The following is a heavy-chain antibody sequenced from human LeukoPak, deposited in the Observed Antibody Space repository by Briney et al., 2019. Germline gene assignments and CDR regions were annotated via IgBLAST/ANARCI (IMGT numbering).Heavy chain of an antibody. CDR1: GFTLSRYA. CDR3: AKASFLDYGDYWYAFDI. CDR2: ISWSGGST. D-gene: IGHD4-17*01. V-gene: IGHV3-23*01. Sequence: GGSLRLSCACSGFTLSRYAMSWVRQAPGDGLDWDSAISWSGGSTYYAGSVTGRFTISRDNSKNTLYLQMNSLRAEDTAVYYCAKASFLDYGDYWYAFDIWGQGTMVTVSS. J-gene: IGHJ3*02.